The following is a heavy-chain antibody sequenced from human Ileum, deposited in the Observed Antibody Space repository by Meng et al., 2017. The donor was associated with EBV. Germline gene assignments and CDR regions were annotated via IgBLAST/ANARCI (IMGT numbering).Heavy chain of an antibody. V-gene: IGHV2-5*01. Sequence: QITLKGSVLTVGKPTPTLTLTCTFSGFSPSTSGVGVGWIRQPPGKALEWLAMIYGQGDKHYSPSLTSRLTITKDTSKNQVVLTMTNMDSVDTATYYCALRPRQLLRGWFDSWGQGALVTVSS. J-gene: IGHJ5*01. CDR3: ALRPRQLLRGWFDS. CDR2: IYGQGDK. D-gene: IGHD6-13*01. CDR1: GFSPSTSGVG.